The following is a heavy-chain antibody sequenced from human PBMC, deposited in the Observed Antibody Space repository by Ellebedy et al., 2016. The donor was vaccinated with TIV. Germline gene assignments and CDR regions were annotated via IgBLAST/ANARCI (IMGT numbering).Heavy chain of an antibody. CDR2: INPNSGGT. V-gene: IGHV1-2*04. J-gene: IGHJ6*02. Sequence: AASVKVSCKASGYTFTGYYMHWVRQAPGQGLEWMGWINPNSGGTNYAQKFQGWVTMTRDTSISTAYMELSRLRSDDTAVYYCATSISNTYYDFCPRCYYYYGMDVWGQGTTVTVSS. D-gene: IGHD3-3*01. CDR3: ATSISNTYYDFCPRCYYYYGMDV. CDR1: GYTFTGYY.